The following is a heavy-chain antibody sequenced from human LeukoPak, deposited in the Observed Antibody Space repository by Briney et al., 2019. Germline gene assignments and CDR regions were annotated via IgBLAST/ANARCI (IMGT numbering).Heavy chain of an antibody. J-gene: IGHJ4*02. CDR2: MNPSDGST. D-gene: IGHD2-8*02. Sequence: ASVKVSCKASGYTYTSYYIHWVRQAPGQGLEWMGIMNPSDGSTSYAQKFRGRVTMTRDTSTTTVYMEMSNLSSEDTAMYYCAKSRTTGSASSDYWGQGTLVTVSS. V-gene: IGHV1-46*01. CDR1: GYTYTSYY. CDR3: AKSRTTGSASSDY.